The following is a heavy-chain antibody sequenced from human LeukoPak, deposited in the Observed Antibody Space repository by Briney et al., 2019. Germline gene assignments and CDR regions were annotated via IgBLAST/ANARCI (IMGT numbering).Heavy chain of an antibody. CDR2: IKQDGSEK. CDR3: ARGRQQWVHGMDV. J-gene: IGHJ6*02. CDR1: GFSFSNYW. V-gene: IGHV3-7*01. Sequence: TGGSLRLSCAASGFSFSNYWTSWVRQAPGKGLEWVANIKQDGSEKYYVDSVKGRFTISRDNAKNSLYLQMNSLRAEDTAVYYCARGRQQWVHGMDVWGQGTTVTVSS. D-gene: IGHD6-19*01.